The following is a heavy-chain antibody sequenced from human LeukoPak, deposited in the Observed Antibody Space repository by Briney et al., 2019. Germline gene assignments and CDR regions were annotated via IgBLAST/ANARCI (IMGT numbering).Heavy chain of an antibody. CDR3: AKTSTITNFPWENWFDS. CDR2: ISGSSVAAARSST. D-gene: IGHD3-3*01. V-gene: IGHV3-23*01. Sequence: GGSLRLSCATSGFSFSSYAMSWVRQAPGKGLEWVSAISGSSVAAARSSTYYADSVTGRFTISRDNSKNTLYLQMSSLRADDTAVYYCAKTSTITNFPWENWFDSWGQGTLVTVSS. J-gene: IGHJ5*01. CDR1: GFSFSSYA.